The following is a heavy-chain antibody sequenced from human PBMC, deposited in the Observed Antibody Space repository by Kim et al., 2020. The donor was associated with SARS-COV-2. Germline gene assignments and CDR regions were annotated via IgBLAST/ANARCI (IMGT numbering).Heavy chain of an antibody. V-gene: IGHV3-53*01. CDR1: GFTVSSNY. CDR2: LYSGGST. J-gene: IGHJ3*02. CDR3: ARDGSSWPDAFDI. D-gene: IGHD6-13*01. Sequence: GGSLRLSCAASGFTVSSNYMRWVRQAPGKGLEWVSVLYSGGSTYYADSVKGRFTISRDNSKNTLYLQMNSLRAEDTAVYYCARDGSSWPDAFDIWGQGTMVTVSS.